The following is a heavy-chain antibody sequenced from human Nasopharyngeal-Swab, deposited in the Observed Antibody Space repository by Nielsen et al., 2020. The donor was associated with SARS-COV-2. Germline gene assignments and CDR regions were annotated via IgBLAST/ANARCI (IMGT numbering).Heavy chain of an antibody. CDR3: ARGGGYCSSTSCPNWFDP. CDR2: INPGSCGT. D-gene: IGHD2-2*01. CDR1: GYTFNNYY. V-gene: IGHV1-46*02. J-gene: IGHJ5*02. Sequence: ASVKVSCKASGYTFNNYYIHWVRQAPGQGLEWMGMINPGSCGTTYAQKFQGRVTMTRDTSTSTVFMDLSSLRSEDTAVYYCARGGGYCSSTSCPNWFDPWGQGTLVTVSS.